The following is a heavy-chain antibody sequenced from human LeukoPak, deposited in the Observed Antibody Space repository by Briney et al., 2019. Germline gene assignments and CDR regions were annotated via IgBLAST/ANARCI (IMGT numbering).Heavy chain of an antibody. CDR1: GGSISSSSYY. CDR2: INHSGST. D-gene: IGHD3-22*01. CDR3: ARREGLKYYYDSSGYFKIVGGAGLYYFDY. Sequence: SETLSLTCTVSGGSISSSSYYWGWIRQPPGKGLEWIGEINHSGSTNYNPSLKSRVTISVDTSKNQFSLKLSSVTAADTAVYYCARREGLKYYYDSSGYFKIVGGAGLYYFDYWGQGTLVTVSS. J-gene: IGHJ4*02. V-gene: IGHV4-39*07.